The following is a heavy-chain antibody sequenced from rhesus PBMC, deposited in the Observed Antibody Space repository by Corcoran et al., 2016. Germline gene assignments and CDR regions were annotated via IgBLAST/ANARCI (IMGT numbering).Heavy chain of an antibody. V-gene: IGHV4-80*01. CDR2: ISGSGIT. J-gene: IGHJ4*01. Sequence: QVQLQGSGPGLVKPSETLSLTCAVTGAYISPNWWIVLSTSTGKGLEWIGEISGSGITKYNPDLKSRVTFSKDASKNQGSLNLRSVTAADTAVYYCGMSSGNYYFNNWGQGVLVTVSS. CDR1: GAYISPNW. CDR3: GMSSGNYYFNN. D-gene: IGHD6-31*01.